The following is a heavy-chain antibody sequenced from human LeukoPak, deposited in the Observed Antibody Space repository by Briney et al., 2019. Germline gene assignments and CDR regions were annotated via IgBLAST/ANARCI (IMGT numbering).Heavy chain of an antibody. CDR3: ARGLGSDWYRGPAEYFQH. CDR2: INHSGST. CDR1: GGSFSGYY. J-gene: IGHJ1*01. Sequence: PSETLSLTCAVYGGSFSGYYWSWIRQPPEKGLEWIGEINHSGSTNYNPSLKSRVTISVDTSKNQFSLKLSSVTAADTAVYYCARGLGSDWYRGPAEYFQHWGQGTLVTVSS. D-gene: IGHD6-19*01. V-gene: IGHV4-34*01.